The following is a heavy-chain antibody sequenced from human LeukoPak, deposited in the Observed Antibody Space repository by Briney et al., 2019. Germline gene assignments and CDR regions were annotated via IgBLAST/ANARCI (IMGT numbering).Heavy chain of an antibody. CDR3: ARTNYDDAFDI. J-gene: IGHJ3*02. CDR2: INWNGGST. V-gene: IGHV3-20*04. CDR1: GFTFSSYA. D-gene: IGHD3-22*01. Sequence: QPGGSLRLSCAASGFTFSSYAMSWVRQAPGKGLEWVSGINWNGGSTGYADSVKGRFTISRDNAKNSLYLQMNSLRAEDTALYYCARTNYDDAFDIWGQGTMVIVSS.